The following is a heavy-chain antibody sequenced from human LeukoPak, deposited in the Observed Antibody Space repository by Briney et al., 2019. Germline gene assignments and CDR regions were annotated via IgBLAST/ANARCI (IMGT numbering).Heavy chain of an antibody. D-gene: IGHD1-26*01. Sequence: SETLSLTCTVSGDSTSSDHWSWVRQLPGKGLDWIGHISYRGSMKYNPSLESRVSISLDTSNNQFSLKLTTLTAADTAVYYCVVYIAGGGGRGYWGQGTLVTVSS. CDR3: VVYIAGGGGRGY. J-gene: IGHJ4*02. CDR1: GDSTSSDH. CDR2: ISYRGSM. V-gene: IGHV4-59*01.